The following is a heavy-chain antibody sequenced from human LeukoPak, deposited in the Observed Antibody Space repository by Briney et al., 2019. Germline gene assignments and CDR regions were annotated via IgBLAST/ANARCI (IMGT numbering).Heavy chain of an antibody. Sequence: GASVKVSCKASGYTFTSYGISWVRQAPGQGLEWMGWSSAYNGNTNYAQKLQGRVTMTTDTSTSTAYMELRRLRSDDTAVYYCARDYYDILTGGGWWFDYWGQATLVTVSS. CDR3: ARDYYDILTGGGWWFDY. D-gene: IGHD3-9*01. CDR1: GYTFTSYG. CDR2: SSAYNGNT. V-gene: IGHV1-18*01. J-gene: IGHJ4*02.